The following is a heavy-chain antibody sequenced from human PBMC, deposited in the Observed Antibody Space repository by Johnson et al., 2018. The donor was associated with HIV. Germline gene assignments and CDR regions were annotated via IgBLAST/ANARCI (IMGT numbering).Heavy chain of an antibody. CDR2: IKQDGSVK. V-gene: IGHV3-7*05. CDR1: GFTFSSYW. Sequence: VQLVESGGGLVQPGGSLRLSCAASGFTFSSYWMSWARQAPGKGLEWVANIKQDGSVKYYVDSVKGRFTISRDNAKNSLYLQMNSLRAEDTAVYYCARGSRITIFGVVIIHDAFDIWGQGTMVTVSS. D-gene: IGHD3-3*01. J-gene: IGHJ3*02. CDR3: ARGSRITIFGVVIIHDAFDI.